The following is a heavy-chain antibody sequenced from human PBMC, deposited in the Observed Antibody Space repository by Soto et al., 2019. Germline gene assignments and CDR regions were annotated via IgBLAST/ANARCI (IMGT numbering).Heavy chain of an antibody. D-gene: IGHD6-6*01. CDR1: GGSISSGGYY. CDR2: IYYSGST. CDR3: ARESIAARPFDYYYGMDV. Sequence: LSLTCTVSGGSISSGGYYWSWIREPPGKGLEWIGYIYYSGSTYYNPSLKSRVTISADTSKNQFSLKLSSVTAADTAVYYCARESIAARPFDYYYGMDVWGQGTTVTVSS. V-gene: IGHV4-31*02. J-gene: IGHJ6*02.